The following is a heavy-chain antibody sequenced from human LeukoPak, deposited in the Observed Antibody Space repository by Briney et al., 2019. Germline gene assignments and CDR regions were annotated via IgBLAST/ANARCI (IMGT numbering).Heavy chain of an antibody. J-gene: IGHJ4*02. V-gene: IGHV4-59*08. CDR3: AHSSGWYYFDY. CDR1: GGSISSYY. D-gene: IGHD6-19*01. Sequence: PSETLSLTCTVSGGSISSYYWSWIRQPPGKGLEGIGYIYYSGSTNYNPSLKSRVTISVDTSKNQVSLKLSSVTAADTAVYYCAHSSGWYYFDYWGQGTLVTVSS. CDR2: IYYSGST.